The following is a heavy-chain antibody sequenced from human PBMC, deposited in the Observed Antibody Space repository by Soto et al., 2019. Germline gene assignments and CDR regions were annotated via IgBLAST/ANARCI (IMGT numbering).Heavy chain of an antibody. V-gene: IGHV1-46*04. D-gene: IGHD3-10*01. Sequence: XSVKVTCKASGYTFTSCYIDWVRQAPGQGLEWMGIINPSGGTTTYAQKVQGRVIMTRDTSTSTVYMELSSLRSEDTAVYYCARDTRITMVRGRAFDYWGQGTLVTVSS. CDR3: ARDTRITMVRGRAFDY. CDR1: GYTFTSCY. J-gene: IGHJ4*02. CDR2: INPSGGTT.